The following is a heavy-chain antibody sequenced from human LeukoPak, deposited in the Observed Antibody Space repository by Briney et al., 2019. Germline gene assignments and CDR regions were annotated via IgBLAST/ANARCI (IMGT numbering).Heavy chain of an antibody. CDR2: INHSGRT. J-gene: IGHJ4*02. V-gene: IGHV4-34*01. Sequence: PSETLSLTCGVNGGSLSAYYWSWIRQSPGKGLEWIGEINHSGRTNYNPPLKSRVTILVDTSKNQFSLKMSSVTAADTAIYYCARAGWGSSGWYDDSWGQGTLVTVSS. CDR1: GGSLSAYY. D-gene: IGHD6-19*01. CDR3: ARAGWGSSGWYDDS.